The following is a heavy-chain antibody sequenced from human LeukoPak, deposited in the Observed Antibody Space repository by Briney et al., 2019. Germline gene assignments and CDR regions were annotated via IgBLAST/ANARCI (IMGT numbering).Heavy chain of an antibody. J-gene: IGHJ6*03. Sequence: GGSLRLSCAASGFTVSSNYMSWVRQAPGKGLEWVSVIYSGGSTYYADSVKGRFTISRDNSKNTLYLQMNSLRAEDTAVYYCARGTYYYYMDVWGKGTTVTVSS. CDR3: ARGTYYYYMDV. CDR2: IYSGGST. V-gene: IGHV3-53*01. CDR1: GFTVSSNY.